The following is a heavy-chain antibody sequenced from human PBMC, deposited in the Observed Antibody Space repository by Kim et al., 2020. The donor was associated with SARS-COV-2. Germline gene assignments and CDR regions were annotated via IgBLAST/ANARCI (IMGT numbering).Heavy chain of an antibody. V-gene: IGHV4-38-2*02. CDR2: IYHSGST. J-gene: IGHJ4*02. CDR3: ARAAHYLIQLWAFDY. Sequence: SETLSLTCTVSGYSISSGYYWGWIWQPPGKGLEWIGSIYHSGSTYYNPSLKSRVTISVDTSKNQFSLKLSSVTAADTAVYYCARAAHYLIQLWAFDYWGQGTLVTVSS. D-gene: IGHD5-18*01. CDR1: GYSISSGYY.